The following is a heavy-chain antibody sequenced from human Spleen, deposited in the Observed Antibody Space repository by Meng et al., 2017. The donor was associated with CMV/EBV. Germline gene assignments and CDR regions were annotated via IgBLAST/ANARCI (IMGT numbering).Heavy chain of an antibody. CDR2: ISAYNGNT. J-gene: IGHJ4*02. CDR1: GYTFTGYY. D-gene: IGHD6-19*01. Sequence: ASVKVSCKASGYTFTGYYMHWVRQAPGQGLEWMGWISAYNGNTNYAQKLQGRVTMTRDTSISTAYMELSRLRSDDTAVYYCARAQPYSSGWYVYFDYWGQGTLVTVSS. V-gene: IGHV1-2*02. CDR3: ARAQPYSSGWYVYFDY.